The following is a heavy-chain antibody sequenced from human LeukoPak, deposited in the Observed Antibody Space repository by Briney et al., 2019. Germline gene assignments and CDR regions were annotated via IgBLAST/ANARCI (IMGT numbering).Heavy chain of an antibody. J-gene: IGHJ6*03. CDR1: GDSMSTYY. V-gene: IGHV4-4*07. CDR2: INTSGSI. D-gene: IGHD3-9*01. CDR3: ARNGRYFDWFRGYYYYYMDV. Sequence: SETLSLTCTVSGDSMSTYYWSWIRQPAGRGLEYIGRINTSGSINYNPSLKSRVSMSLDTSKNQFSLKLSSVTAADTAVYYCARNGRYFDWFRGYYYYYMDVWGKGTTVTISS.